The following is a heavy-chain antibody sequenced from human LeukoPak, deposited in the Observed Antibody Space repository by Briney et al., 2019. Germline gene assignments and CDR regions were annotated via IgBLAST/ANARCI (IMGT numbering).Heavy chain of an antibody. J-gene: IGHJ3*02. CDR2: INHSGST. CDR1: GGSFSGYY. D-gene: IGHD3-22*01. CDR3: ARAFPYCDSSGSNAFDI. V-gene: IGHV4-34*01. Sequence: SETLSLTCAVYGGSFSGYYWSWIRQPPGKGLEWIGEINHSGSTNYNPSLKSRVTISVDTSKNQFSLKLSSVTAADTAVYYCARAFPYCDSSGSNAFDIWGQGKMVTVSS.